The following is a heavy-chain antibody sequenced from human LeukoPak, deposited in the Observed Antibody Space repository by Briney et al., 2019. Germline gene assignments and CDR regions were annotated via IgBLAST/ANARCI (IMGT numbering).Heavy chain of an antibody. Sequence: PGGSLRLSCAASGFTFSSFGMNWVRQAPGKGLEWVSSISSGTTYIYYADSVKGRFTISRDNAKNSLYLQMYSLRAEDTAVYYCASAYCSSTSCYKRPNDAFDIWGQGTMVTVSS. V-gene: IGHV3-21*01. J-gene: IGHJ3*02. CDR2: ISSGTTYI. CDR1: GFTFSSFG. CDR3: ASAYCSSTSCYKRPNDAFDI. D-gene: IGHD2-2*02.